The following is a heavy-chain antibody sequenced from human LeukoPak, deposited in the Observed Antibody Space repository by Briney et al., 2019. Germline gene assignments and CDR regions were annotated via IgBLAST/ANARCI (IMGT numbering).Heavy chain of an antibody. CDR3: AKDPPGRPRNFDY. CDR1: GITFSSYA. V-gene: IGHV3-23*01. CDR2: ISGSAGST. D-gene: IGHD1-1*01. J-gene: IGHJ4*02. Sequence: PGGSLRLSCAASGITFSSYAMSWVRQAPGKGLEWVSSISGSAGSTYYADSVKGRFTISRDHPKNTLYLQMNSLRAEDTAVYYCAKDPPGRPRNFDYWGQGTLVTVSS.